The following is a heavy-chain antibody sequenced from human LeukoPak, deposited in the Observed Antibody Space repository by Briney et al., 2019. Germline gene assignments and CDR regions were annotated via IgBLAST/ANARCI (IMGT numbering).Heavy chain of an antibody. CDR1: GGSFSGYY. Sequence: SETLSLTCAVYGGSFSGYYWSWIRQPPGKGLEWIGEINHSGSTNYNPSLKSRVTISVDTSKNQFSLKLSSVTAADTAVYYCARAGLMTYAGWGQGTMVTVSS. CDR2: INHSGST. V-gene: IGHV4-34*01. D-gene: IGHD2-21*02. CDR3: ARAGLMTYAG. J-gene: IGHJ3*01.